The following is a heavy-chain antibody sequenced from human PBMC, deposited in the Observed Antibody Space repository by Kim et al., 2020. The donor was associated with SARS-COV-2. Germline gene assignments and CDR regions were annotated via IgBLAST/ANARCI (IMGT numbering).Heavy chain of an antibody. J-gene: IGHJ3*02. CDR3: ARLPYYYDSSEAFDI. CDR2: IYYSGST. D-gene: IGHD3-22*01. Sequence: SETLSLTCTVSGGSISGSSYYWGWIRQPPGKGLEWIGSIYYSGSTYYNPSLKSRVTISVDTSKNQFSLKLSSVTAADTAVYYCARLPYYYDSSEAFDIWGQGTMVTVSS. CDR1: GGSISGSSYY. V-gene: IGHV4-39*01.